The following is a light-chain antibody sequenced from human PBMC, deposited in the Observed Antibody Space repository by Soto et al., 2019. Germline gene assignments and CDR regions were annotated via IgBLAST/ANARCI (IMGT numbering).Light chain of an antibody. CDR2: HAS. CDR3: QQYETFSGT. CDR1: QSVSGW. V-gene: IGKV1-5*01. J-gene: IGKJ1*01. Sequence: DIQMTQSPSTLSASVGDTVTVTCRASQSVSGWLAWYQQKPGEAPKLLIYHASALPRGVPSRFSGSGSGTKFTLTIASLQPDDFATYYCQQYETFSGTFGPGTKVDIK.